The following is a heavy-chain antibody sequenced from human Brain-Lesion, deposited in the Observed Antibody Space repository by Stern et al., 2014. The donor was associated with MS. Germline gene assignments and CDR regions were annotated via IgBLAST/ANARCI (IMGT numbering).Heavy chain of an antibody. CDR1: GGSVSSTSYA. D-gene: IGHD2-15*01. V-gene: IGHV4-39*01. Sequence: VQLVESGPGLVKPSETLSLTCTVAGGSVSSTSYAWAWIRPPPGKGLVWIGTIYYSGNPYYSPSLKSRLPKSQRPSKNSFSLPLGSVTAADTAVYYCAGEEDIRYCSGGSCTGNWFDPWGQGTLVTVSS. CDR2: IYYSGNP. J-gene: IGHJ5*02. CDR3: AGEEDIRYCSGGSCTGNWFDP.